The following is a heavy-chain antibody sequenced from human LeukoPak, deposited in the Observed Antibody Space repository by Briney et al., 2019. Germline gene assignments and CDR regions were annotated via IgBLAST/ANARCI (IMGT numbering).Heavy chain of an antibody. CDR1: GVSISSYY. Sequence: SETLSLTCTVSGVSISSYYWGWLRQPPGKGLEWLGYIHYSGSTNYNPSLRSRVAISGNTSKNQFSLKLSSVTAADTAVYYCARGVGSYYSPLPGFDFWGQGILVIVSS. CDR3: ARGVGSYYSPLPGFDF. D-gene: IGHD1-26*01. CDR2: IHYSGST. J-gene: IGHJ4*02. V-gene: IGHV4-59*01.